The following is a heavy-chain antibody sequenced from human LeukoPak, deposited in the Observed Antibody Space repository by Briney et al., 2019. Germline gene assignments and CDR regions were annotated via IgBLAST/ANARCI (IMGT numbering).Heavy chain of an antibody. CDR3: ARARYSYAAAAFDI. CDR1: GFHLRSYS. D-gene: IGHD5-18*01. CDR2: FNSRSSYL. Sequence: GALRLSWAASGFHLRSYSMDLVRPAPGEGLEVVSSFNSRSSYLYYADSVKGRFNISRDNAQKSLSLPMNSLRADGTAVFSCARARYSYAAAAFDIWGQGTMVTVSS. J-gene: IGHJ3*02. V-gene: IGHV3-21*04.